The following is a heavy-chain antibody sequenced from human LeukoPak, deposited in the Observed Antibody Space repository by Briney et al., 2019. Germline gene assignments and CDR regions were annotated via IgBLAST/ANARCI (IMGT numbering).Heavy chain of an antibody. J-gene: IGHJ3*02. CDR3: ARSLVVIFAFDI. Sequence: RRSLRLSCAPSGFTVSINYMSWVRQAPGKGLEWVSVIYSGGSTYYADSVKGRFTISRDNSKITLYLQMNSLRAEDTAVYYCARSLVVIFAFDIWGQGTMVTVSS. CDR1: GFTVSINY. V-gene: IGHV3-53*01. CDR2: IYSGGST. D-gene: IGHD3-22*01.